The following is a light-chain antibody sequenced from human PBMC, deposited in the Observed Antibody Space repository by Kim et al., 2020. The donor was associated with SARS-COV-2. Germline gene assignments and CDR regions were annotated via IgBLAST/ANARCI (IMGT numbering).Light chain of an antibody. Sequence: DIQITQSPSTLSASVGDRVTITCRASQSIRSWLAWYQQKPGKAPKFLIYDASSLESGVPSRFSGSGSGTEFTLTISSLQPDYFATYYCQQYNSHSPSWTFGQGTKVDIK. J-gene: IGKJ1*01. CDR3: QQYNSHSPSWT. V-gene: IGKV1-5*01. CDR1: QSIRSW. CDR2: DAS.